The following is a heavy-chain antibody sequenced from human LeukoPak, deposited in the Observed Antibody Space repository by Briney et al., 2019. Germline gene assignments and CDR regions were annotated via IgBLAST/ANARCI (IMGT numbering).Heavy chain of an antibody. V-gene: IGHV4-39*07. Sequence: SETLSLTCTVSGGSISSSSYYWGWIRQPPGKGLEWIGSIYYSGSTYYNPSLKSRVTISVDTSKNQFSLKLSSVTAADTAVYYCARDGEVLRYFDWLPFDYWGQGTLVTVSS. CDR3: ARDGEVLRYFDWLPFDY. J-gene: IGHJ4*02. CDR2: IYYSGST. CDR1: GGSISSSSYY. D-gene: IGHD3-9*01.